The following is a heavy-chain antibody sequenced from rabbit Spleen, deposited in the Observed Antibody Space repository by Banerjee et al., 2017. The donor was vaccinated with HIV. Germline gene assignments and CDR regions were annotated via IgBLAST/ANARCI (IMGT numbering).Heavy chain of an antibody. D-gene: IGHD1-1*01. CDR2: INTNNGNS. J-gene: IGHJ4*01. CDR3: ARDLVAVIGWNFNL. Sequence: QEQLEESGGGLVKPEGSLTLTCKASGFSFIYNGVMCWVRQAPGKGLEYIACINTNNGNSVYANWAKGRFTISKTSSTTVTLQMTSLTAADTATYFCARDLVAVIGWNFNLWGPGTLVTVS. CDR1: GFSFIYNGV. V-gene: IGHV1S45*01.